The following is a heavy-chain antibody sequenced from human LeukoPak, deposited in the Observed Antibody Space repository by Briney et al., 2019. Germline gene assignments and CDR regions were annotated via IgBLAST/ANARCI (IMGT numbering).Heavy chain of an antibody. CDR1: GYILTELS. CDR2: FDPEDGET. J-gene: IGHJ4*02. V-gene: IGHV1-24*01. CDR3: ARVKSREVVAAREFDY. Sequence: GASVKVSCKVYGYILTELSMHWVRQAPGKGLEWMGGFDPEDGETIYAQKFQGRVTMTRDMSTSTVYMELSSLRSEDTAVYYCARVKSREVVAAREFDYWGQGTLVTVSS. D-gene: IGHD2-15*01.